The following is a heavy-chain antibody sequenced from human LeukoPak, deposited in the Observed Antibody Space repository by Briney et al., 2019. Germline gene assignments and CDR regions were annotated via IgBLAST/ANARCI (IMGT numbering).Heavy chain of an antibody. D-gene: IGHD1-26*01. CDR3: ARVGGNYEGLIDY. Sequence: GASVKVSCKASGYTFTNFPIGWVRQAPGQGLAWMGWISAYNGYTKYAPSLQGRVTMSTDTSTSTAYMQLRSLRSDDTAMYYCARVGGNYEGLIDYWGQGTLVTVSS. CDR2: ISAYNGYT. V-gene: IGHV1-18*01. CDR1: GYTFTNFP. J-gene: IGHJ4*02.